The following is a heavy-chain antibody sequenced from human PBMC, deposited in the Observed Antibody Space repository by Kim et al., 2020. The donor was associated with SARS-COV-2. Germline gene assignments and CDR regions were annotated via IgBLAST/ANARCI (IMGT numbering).Heavy chain of an antibody. CDR2: IYHSGST. V-gene: IGHV4-4*02. D-gene: IGHD2-21*02. CDR3: ARDRGGDNGDYYFDY. J-gene: IGHJ4*02. CDR1: GGSISSSNW. Sequence: SETLSLTCAASGGSISSSNWWSWVRQPPGKGLEWIGEIYHSGSTNYNPSLKSRATISVDKSKNQFSLKMNSVTAADTAVYYCARDRGGDNGDYYFDYWGQGTVVSVSS.